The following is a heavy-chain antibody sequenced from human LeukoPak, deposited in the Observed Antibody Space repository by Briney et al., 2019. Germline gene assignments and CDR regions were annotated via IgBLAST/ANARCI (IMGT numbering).Heavy chain of an antibody. V-gene: IGHV3-21*01. J-gene: IGHJ4*02. CDR1: GFTFSSYS. D-gene: IGHD5-18*01. CDR3: ARDHLRGHTAMVVYY. CDR2: ISSSSSYI. Sequence: PGGSLRLSCAASGFTFSSYSMNWVRQAPGKGLEWVSSISSSSSYIYYADSVKGRFTISRDNAKNSLYLQMNSLRAEDTAVYYCARDHLRGHTAMVVYYWGQGTLVTVSS.